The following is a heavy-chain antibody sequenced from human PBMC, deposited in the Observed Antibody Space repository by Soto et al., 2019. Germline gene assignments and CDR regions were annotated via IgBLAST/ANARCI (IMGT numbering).Heavy chain of an antibody. Sequence: QVQLVQSGAEVKKPGASVKVSCKTTGYTFSPYYMLWVRQGPGQGLESVGIINTSGGSKSCAQQVQGRVNTTRDASKRAVYLELSILSSEDGAVSYCTSNGGWDYGSGRYNSYYGRDAWTKGTTVIVSS. D-gene: IGHD3-10*01. CDR1: GYTFSPYY. CDR2: INTSGGSK. J-gene: IGHJ6*04. CDR3: TSNGGWDYGSGRYNSYYGRDA. V-gene: IGHV1-46*03.